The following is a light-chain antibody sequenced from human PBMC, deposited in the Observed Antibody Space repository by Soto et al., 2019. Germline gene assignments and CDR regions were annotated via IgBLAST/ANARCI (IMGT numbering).Light chain of an antibody. Sequence: EIVMTQSPATLSVSPGERATLSCRASQSISSNLAWYQQKPGQAPRLLIYGASSRATGLPARFSGSGSGTEFTLTISSLQSEEFAVYYCQQYNNWPYTCGQGTKLEI. CDR1: QSISSN. CDR3: QQYNNWPYT. V-gene: IGKV3-15*01. J-gene: IGKJ2*01. CDR2: GAS.